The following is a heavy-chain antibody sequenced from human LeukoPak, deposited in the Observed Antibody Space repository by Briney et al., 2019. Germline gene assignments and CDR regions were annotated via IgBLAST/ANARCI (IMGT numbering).Heavy chain of an antibody. J-gene: IGHJ3*02. CDR3: AIYYDSSGYYYPRPDAFDI. CDR1: AGSISIGDYY. V-gene: IGHV4-30-4*01. D-gene: IGHD3-22*01. Sequence: SHTLSLTCTVSAGSISIGDYYCSSIPQPPDKGLEWIWYIYYSGSTYYNPSLKSRVTISVDTSKNQFSLKRSSVTAADTAVYYCAIYYDSSGYYYPRPDAFDIWGQGTTVTVSS. CDR2: IYYSGST.